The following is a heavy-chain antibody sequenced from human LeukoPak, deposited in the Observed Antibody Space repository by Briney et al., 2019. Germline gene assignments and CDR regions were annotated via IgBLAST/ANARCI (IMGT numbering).Heavy chain of an antibody. J-gene: IGHJ4*02. CDR3: ASTWIQLWPTGGFDY. V-gene: IGHV4-61*02. Sequence: SETLSLTXTVSGGSICSGSYYWSWIGQPAGKGLQWIGRIYTSGSTNYNPSLKSRVTISVDTSKNQFSLKLSSATAADTAVYYCASTWIQLWPTGGFDYWGQGTLVTVSS. D-gene: IGHD5-18*01. CDR1: GGSICSGSYY. CDR2: IYTSGST.